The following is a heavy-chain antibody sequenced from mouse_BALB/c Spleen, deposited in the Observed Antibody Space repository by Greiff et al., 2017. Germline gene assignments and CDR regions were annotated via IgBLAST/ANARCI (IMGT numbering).Heavy chain of an antibody. D-gene: IGHD2-4*01. V-gene: IGHV3-2*02. CDR1: GYSITSDYA. Sequence: EVQGVESGPGLVKPSQSLSLTCTVTGYSITSDYAWNWIRQFPGNKLEWMGYISYSGSTSYNPSLKSRISITRDTSKNQFFLQLNSVTTEDTATYYCAKGDYDGAMDYWGQGTSVTVSS. CDR2: ISYSGST. J-gene: IGHJ4*01. CDR3: AKGDYDGAMDY.